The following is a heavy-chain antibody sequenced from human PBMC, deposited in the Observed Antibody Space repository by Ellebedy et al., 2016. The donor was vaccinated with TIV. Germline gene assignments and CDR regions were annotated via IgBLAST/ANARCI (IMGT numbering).Heavy chain of an antibody. CDR2: IRYDGSNK. CDR1: GFTFSSYG. CDR3: ASGTAMDY. Sequence: GESLKISCAASGFTFSSYGMHWVRQAPGKGLEWVAFIRYDGSNKYYADSVKGRFTISRDNSKNTLYLQMNSLRADDTAVYFCASGTAMDYWGQGTLVTVSS. J-gene: IGHJ4*02. D-gene: IGHD5-18*01. V-gene: IGHV3-30*02.